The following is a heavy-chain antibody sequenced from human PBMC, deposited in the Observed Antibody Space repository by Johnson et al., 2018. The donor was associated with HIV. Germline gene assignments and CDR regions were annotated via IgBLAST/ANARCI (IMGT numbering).Heavy chain of an antibody. CDR1: GFSFDDYA. Sequence: VQLVESGGGVVQPGRSLRLSCAASGFSFDDYAMHWVRQVPGKGLEWVSGISWNSGSIGYVDSVKGRFPVSRDNAKKFLYLHMNSLRAEDTALYYCARDLAYGDIVLVSAFDIWGQGTMVTVSS. J-gene: IGHJ3*02. CDR3: ARDLAYGDIVLVSAFDI. CDR2: ISWNSGSI. V-gene: IGHV3-9*01. D-gene: IGHD2-8*02.